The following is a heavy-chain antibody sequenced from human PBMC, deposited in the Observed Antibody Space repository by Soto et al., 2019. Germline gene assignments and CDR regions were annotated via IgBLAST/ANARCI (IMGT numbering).Heavy chain of an antibody. J-gene: IGHJ5*02. CDR2: ISYDGSNK. D-gene: IGHD3-10*01. CDR3: ARDRYYYGSGSYWFGWFDP. V-gene: IGHV3-30-3*01. CDR1: GFTFSSYA. Sequence: QVQLVESGGGVVQPGRSLRLSCAASGFTFSSYAMHWVRQAPGKGLEWVAVISYDGSNKYYADSVKGRFTISRDNSKNTLYLQMNSLRAEDTAVYYCARDRYYYGSGSYWFGWFDPWGQGTLVTVSS.